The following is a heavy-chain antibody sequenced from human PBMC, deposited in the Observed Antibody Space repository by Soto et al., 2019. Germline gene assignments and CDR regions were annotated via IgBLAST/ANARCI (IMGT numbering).Heavy chain of an antibody. D-gene: IGHD2-8*01. CDR1: GFTFSSYS. Sequence: EVQLVESGGCLVKPGGSLRLSCAASGFTFSSYSMVWVRQAPEKGLEWVSSIGGSSGHIYYADSLKGRFTISRDNAKNSLYLQMNSLRVDDTAVYYCARTNGAYTNYFDYWGQGTLVTVSS. CDR2: IGGSSGHI. V-gene: IGHV3-21*01. J-gene: IGHJ4*02. CDR3: ARTNGAYTNYFDY.